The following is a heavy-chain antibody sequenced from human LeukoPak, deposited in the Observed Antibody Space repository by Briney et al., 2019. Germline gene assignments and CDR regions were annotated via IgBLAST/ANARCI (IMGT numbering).Heavy chain of an antibody. D-gene: IGHD3-22*01. CDR3: ARDHRLARYYYDSSGYRYNN. CDR2: INPNSGGT. CDR1: GYTFTGYY. Sequence: ASVKVSCKASGYTFTGYYMHWVRQAPGQGLEWMGWINPNSGGTNYAQKFQGRVTMTRDTSISTAYMELSRLRSDDTAVYYCARDHRLARYYYDSSGYRYNNWGQGTLVTVSS. J-gene: IGHJ4*02. V-gene: IGHV1-2*02.